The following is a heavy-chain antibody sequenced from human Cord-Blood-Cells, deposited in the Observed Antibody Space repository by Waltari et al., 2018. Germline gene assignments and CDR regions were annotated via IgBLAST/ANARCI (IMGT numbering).Heavy chain of an antibody. CDR3: ARIAAAGTDFDY. CDR2: IIPIFGTA. V-gene: IGHV1-69*01. D-gene: IGHD6-13*01. J-gene: IGHJ4*02. CDR1: GGTFGSYA. Sequence: QVQLVQSGAEVKKPGSSVKVSCKASGGTFGSYATSWVRQAPGQGLEWMGGIIPIFGTANYAQKFQGRVTITADESTSTAYMELSSLRSEDTAVYYCARIAAAGTDFDYWGQGTLVTVSS.